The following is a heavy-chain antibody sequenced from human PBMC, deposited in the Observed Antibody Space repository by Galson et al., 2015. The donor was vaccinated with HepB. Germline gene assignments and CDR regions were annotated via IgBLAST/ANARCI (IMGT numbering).Heavy chain of an antibody. CDR2: INPNSGGT. CDR1: GYTFTSYG. J-gene: IGHJ4*02. CDR3: ARDGGLLWFRANFDY. V-gene: IGHV1-2*04. D-gene: IGHD3-10*01. Sequence: ASGYTFTSYGISWVRQAPGQGLEWMGWINPNSGGTNYAQKFQGWVTMTRDTSISTAYMELSRLRSDDTAVYYCARDGGLLWFRANFDYWGQGTLVTVSS.